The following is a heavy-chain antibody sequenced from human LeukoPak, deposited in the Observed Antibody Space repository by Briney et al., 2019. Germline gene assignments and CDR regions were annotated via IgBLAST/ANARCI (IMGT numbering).Heavy chain of an antibody. CDR2: IYYSGST. J-gene: IGHJ4*02. V-gene: IGHV4-61*01. CDR3: ARGRGDY. CDR1: GGSISSGNSY. Sequence: SETLSLTCTVSGGSISSGNSYWSWIRQPPGKGLEWIGYIYYSGSTNYNPSLKSRVTISVDTSKNQFSLKLSSVTAADTAVYYCARGRGDYWGQGTLVTVSS.